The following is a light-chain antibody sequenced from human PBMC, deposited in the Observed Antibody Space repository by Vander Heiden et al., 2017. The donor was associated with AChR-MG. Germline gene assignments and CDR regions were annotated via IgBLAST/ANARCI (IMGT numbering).Light chain of an antibody. J-gene: IGLJ3*02. CDR1: NIGAGYD. Sequence: QSVLTPPPSVSGAPGQRVTITNIGAGYDVHWYQQLPGTAPKLLIYGNSNRPSGVPDRFSGSKSGTSASLAITGLQAEDEADYYCQSYDSSLSGWVFGGGTKLTGL. CDR3: QSYDSSLSGWV. CDR2: GNS. V-gene: IGLV1-40*01.